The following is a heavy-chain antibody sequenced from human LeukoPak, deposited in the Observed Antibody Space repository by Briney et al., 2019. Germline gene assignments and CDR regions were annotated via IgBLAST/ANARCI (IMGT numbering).Heavy chain of an antibody. J-gene: IGHJ4*02. CDR3: ARDSGYYYDSSGYYQSSSAFDY. D-gene: IGHD3-22*01. CDR1: GSTFSNYA. CDR2: IIPIFGTA. V-gene: IGHV1-69*05. Sequence: ASVKVSCKASGSTFSNYAISWVRQAPGQGLEWMGGIIPIFGTANYAQKLQDRVTLSMEESTSTAYMELSSLRSEDTAVYYCARDSGYYYDSSGYYQSSSAFDYWGQGTLVTVSS.